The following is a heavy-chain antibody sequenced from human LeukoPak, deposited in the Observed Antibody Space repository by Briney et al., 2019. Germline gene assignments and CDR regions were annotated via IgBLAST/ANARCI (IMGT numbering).Heavy chain of an antibody. Sequence: ASVKVSCKASGYSFTGYHMHWVQQAPGKGLEWMGLVDPEDGETIYAEKFQGRVTITADTSTDTAYMELSSLRSEDTAVYYCATGELELPVGYWGQGTLVTVSS. V-gene: IGHV1-69-2*01. J-gene: IGHJ4*02. D-gene: IGHD1-7*01. CDR1: GYSFTGYH. CDR2: VDPEDGET. CDR3: ATGELELPVGY.